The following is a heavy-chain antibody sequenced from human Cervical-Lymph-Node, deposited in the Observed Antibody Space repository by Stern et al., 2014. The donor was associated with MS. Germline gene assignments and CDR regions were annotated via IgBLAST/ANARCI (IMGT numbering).Heavy chain of an antibody. Sequence: QVQLVESGGGVVQSGRPLRLSCLVSGITFSTYGMHLVRQAPGKGLEWVGSISHDDGNEKYYAGSVRGRLTISRDNSKSTVYLQMDSLRPDDTAVYYCAKPTDWGSFLEEDWYFDLWGRGTLVIVSS. D-gene: IGHD7-27*01. CDR2: ISHDDGNEK. V-gene: IGHV3-30*18. CDR3: AKPTDWGSFLEEDWYFDL. J-gene: IGHJ2*01. CDR1: GITFSTYG.